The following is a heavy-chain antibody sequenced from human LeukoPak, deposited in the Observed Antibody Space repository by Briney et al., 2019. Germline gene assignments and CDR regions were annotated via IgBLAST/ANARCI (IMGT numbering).Heavy chain of an antibody. CDR2: FHTRGST. D-gene: IGHD2-15*01. CDR1: RGSISSGNYY. Sequence: SETLSLTCTVSRGSISSGNYYWSWIRQPAGKGLEWIGRFHTRGSTNYNPSLKSRVIISVDTSENQFSLKLNSVTAADTAVYYCARVDGSRSGGSCPSGNWFDPWGQGTLVTVSS. CDR3: ARVDGSRSGGSCPSGNWFDP. J-gene: IGHJ5*02. V-gene: IGHV4-61*02.